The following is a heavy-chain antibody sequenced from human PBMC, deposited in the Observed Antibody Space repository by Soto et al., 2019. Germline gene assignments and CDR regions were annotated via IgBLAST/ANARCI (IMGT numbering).Heavy chain of an antibody. CDR3: AREDTGDCTGTSCSNYDYYGVDV. CDR2: ISGSGSVT. V-gene: IGHV3-11*01. D-gene: IGHD2-2*01. CDR1: GFTFSDYY. Sequence: PGGSLRLSCAASGFTFSDYYMSWIRQAPGKGLEWISYISGSGSVTYYADSVKGRFTVSRDNAKNSLYLQVNSLRAEDTAVYYCAREDTGDCTGTSCSNYDYYGVDVWGQGTSVTV. J-gene: IGHJ6*02.